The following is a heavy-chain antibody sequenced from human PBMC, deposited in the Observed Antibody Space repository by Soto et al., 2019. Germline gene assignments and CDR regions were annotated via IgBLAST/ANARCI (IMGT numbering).Heavy chain of an antibody. V-gene: IGHV1-69*13. CDR3: ARGGKERFRGSGMDV. J-gene: IGHJ6*02. D-gene: IGHD1-1*01. CDR1: GDRFSTYA. CDR2: IITFFGAA. Sequence: GASVKVSCKASGDRFSTYAFNWVRQAPGQGLEWLGGIITFFGAAMYAQKFQGRVTITAXXXXTXXXMXLXXLRXEXTAAYFCARGGKERFRGSGMDVWGQGTTVTVSS.